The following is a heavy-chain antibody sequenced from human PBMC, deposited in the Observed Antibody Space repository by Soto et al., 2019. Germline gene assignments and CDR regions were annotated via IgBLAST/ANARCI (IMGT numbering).Heavy chain of an antibody. D-gene: IGHD4-17*01. CDR2: IYYSGRT. CDR1: GGSISSSSYY. Sequence: QLQLQESGPGLVKPSETLSLTCTVSGGSISSSSYYWGWIRQPPGKGLEWIGSIYYSGRTYYNPALTSRVTISVDTSKNQFSLKLSSVTAADTAVYYCARHANGIATNDYGFFWGQGTLVTVSS. CDR3: ARHANGIATNDYGFF. V-gene: IGHV4-39*01. J-gene: IGHJ4*02.